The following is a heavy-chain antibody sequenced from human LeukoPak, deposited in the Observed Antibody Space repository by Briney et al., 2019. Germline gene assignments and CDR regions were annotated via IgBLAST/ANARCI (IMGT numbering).Heavy chain of an antibody. CDR3: ARELTVTTSFDY. CDR2: INSDGSST. D-gene: IGHD4-17*01. J-gene: IGHJ4*02. V-gene: IGHV3-74*01. CDR1: GVTFSSYW. Sequence: GGSLRLSCAASGVTFSSYWMHWARQALGEGVGWVSRINSDGSSTSCADSVKGRFTISRDNAKNTLYLQMNSLRAEDTAVYYCARELTVTTSFDYWGQGTLVTVSS.